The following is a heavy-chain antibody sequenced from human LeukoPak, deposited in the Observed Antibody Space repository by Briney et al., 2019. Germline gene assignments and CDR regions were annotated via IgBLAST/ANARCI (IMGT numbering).Heavy chain of an antibody. D-gene: IGHD3-22*01. V-gene: IGHV3-30*18. CDR3: AKGRSPSSTDYDLDY. J-gene: IGHJ4*02. CDR2: ISYDGSNK. CDR1: GFTFSSYG. Sequence: NPGGSLRLSCAASGFTFSSYGMHWVRQAPGKGLEWVAVISYDGSNKCYTDSVKGRFTISRDNSKNTLYLQMNSLRAEDTAMYYCAKGRSPSSTDYDLDYWGQGTLVTVSS.